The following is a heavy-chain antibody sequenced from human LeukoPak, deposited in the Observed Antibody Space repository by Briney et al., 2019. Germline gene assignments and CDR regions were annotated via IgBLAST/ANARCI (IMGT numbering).Heavy chain of an antibody. D-gene: IGHD3-22*01. CDR3: ARLLKRSGYYYVFDY. CDR1: GFTFSSYS. CDR2: ISSSSSTI. Sequence: GGSLRLSCAASGFTFSSYSMNWVRQAPGKGLEWVSYISSSSSTIYYADSVKGRFTISRDNAKNSLYLQMNSLRAEDTAVYYCARLLKRSGYYYVFDYWGQGTLVTVSS. J-gene: IGHJ4*02. V-gene: IGHV3-48*01.